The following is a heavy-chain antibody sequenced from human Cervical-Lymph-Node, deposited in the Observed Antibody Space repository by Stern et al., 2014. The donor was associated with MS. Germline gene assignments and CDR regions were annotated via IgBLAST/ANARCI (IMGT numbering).Heavy chain of an antibody. CDR2: IATQSGDT. V-gene: IGHV1-2*02. CDR3: ARDRVGTTRGWFDP. J-gene: IGHJ5*02. Sequence: VQLVESGAEVKRPGASVKVSCKASGYIFTGHYIHWVRQAPGQGLSWLGWIATQSGDTQNAQRFQGVVNMTRDTSANTAYLELRSLTSDDTAIYFCARDRVGTTRGWFDPWGQGTLVTVSS. D-gene: IGHD1-7*01. CDR1: GYIFTGHY.